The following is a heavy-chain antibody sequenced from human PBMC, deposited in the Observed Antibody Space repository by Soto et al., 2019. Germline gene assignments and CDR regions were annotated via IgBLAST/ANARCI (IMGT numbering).Heavy chain of an antibody. D-gene: IGHD3-22*01. Sequence: GGSLRLSCAASGFTFSNAWMSWVRQAPGKGLEWVGRIKSKTDGGTTDYAAPVKGRFTISRDDSKNTLYLQMNSLKTEDTAVYYCTTTVGHYDSSGYYYVPDAFDIWGQGTMVTV. J-gene: IGHJ3*02. CDR2: IKSKTDGGTT. CDR3: TTTVGHYDSSGYYYVPDAFDI. V-gene: IGHV3-15*01. CDR1: GFTFSNAW.